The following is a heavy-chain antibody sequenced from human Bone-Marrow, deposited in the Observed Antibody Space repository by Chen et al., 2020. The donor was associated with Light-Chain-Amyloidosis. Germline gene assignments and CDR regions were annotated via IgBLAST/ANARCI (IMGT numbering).Heavy chain of an antibody. D-gene: IGHD6-6*01. CDR2: IYHSGST. CDR3: ARAVRIAARRAGGYYGMDV. Sequence: QVQLQESGPGLVKPSGTLSLTCAVSGGSISSSNWWSWVRQPPGKGLEWIGEIYHSGSTNYNPSLKSRVTISVDKSKNQFSLKLSSVTAADMAVYYCARAVRIAARRAGGYYGMDVWGQGTTVTVSS. J-gene: IGHJ6*02. V-gene: IGHV4-4*02. CDR1: GGSISSSNW.